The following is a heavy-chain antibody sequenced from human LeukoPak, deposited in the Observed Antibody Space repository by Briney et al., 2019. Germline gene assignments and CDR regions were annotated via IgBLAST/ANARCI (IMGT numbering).Heavy chain of an antibody. Sequence: ASVKVSCKASGYTFTSYGISWVRQAPGQGLEWMGWISTYNGNTNYAQKLQGRVAMTTDTATSTAYMELRSLRSDDTAVYYCARTTHYYDTRGSDYWGQGTLVTVSS. J-gene: IGHJ4*02. CDR3: ARTTHYYDTRGSDY. CDR1: GYTFTSYG. CDR2: ISTYNGNT. V-gene: IGHV1-18*01. D-gene: IGHD3-22*01.